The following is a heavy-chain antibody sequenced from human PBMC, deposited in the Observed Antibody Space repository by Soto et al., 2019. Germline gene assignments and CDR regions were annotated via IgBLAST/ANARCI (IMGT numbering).Heavy chain of an antibody. CDR2: IYYTGAT. V-gene: IGHV4-4*02. D-gene: IGHD6-25*01. CDR3: ARVFSSGSGWMYYFDF. Sequence: QVELQESGPRLVKSSGTLSLTCEVSSGSISTGNWWSLVRQPPGKGLEWIGEIYYTGATNYNPSLTSRVTMTIDKSKDQFSLILTSATAADTAVYYCARVFSSGSGWMYYFDFWGQGILVSVSS. CDR1: SGSISTGNW. J-gene: IGHJ4*02.